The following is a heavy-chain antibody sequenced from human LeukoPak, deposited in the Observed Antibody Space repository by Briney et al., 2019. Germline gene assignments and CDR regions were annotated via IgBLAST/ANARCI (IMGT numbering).Heavy chain of an antibody. D-gene: IGHD3-10*01. CDR3: ARRTAYGSGAFDI. CDR2: IYPGDSDT. Sequence: GESLKISCKGSGYSFASHWIGWVRQMPGKGLEWMGIIYPGDSDTRYSPSFQVQVTISADKSISTAYLQWSGLKASDTAMYYCARRTAYGSGAFDIWGQGTMVTVSS. J-gene: IGHJ3*02. V-gene: IGHV5-51*01. CDR1: GYSFASHW.